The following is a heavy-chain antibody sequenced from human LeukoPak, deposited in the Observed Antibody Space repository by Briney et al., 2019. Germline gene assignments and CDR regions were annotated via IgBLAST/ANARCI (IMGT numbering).Heavy chain of an antibody. CDR2: ISGSGGST. CDR1: GFTFSSYA. CDR3: AKAQNFIVGARPFDY. Sequence: GGSLRLSCAASGFTFSSYAMNWVRQAPGKGLEWVSAISGSGGSTYYADSVKGRFTISRDNSKNTLYLQMNSLRAEDTAVYYCAKAQNFIVGARPFDYWGQGTLVTVSS. D-gene: IGHD1-26*01. V-gene: IGHV3-23*01. J-gene: IGHJ4*02.